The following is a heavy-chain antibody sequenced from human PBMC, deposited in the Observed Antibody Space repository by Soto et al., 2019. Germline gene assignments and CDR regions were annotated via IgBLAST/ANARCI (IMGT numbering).Heavy chain of an antibody. J-gene: IGHJ6*02. Sequence: SATLSLTCTVSGGSIISYYWIWIRQPPGKGLEWIGYIYYSGSTNYNPSLKSRVTISVDTSKNQFSLKLSSVTAADTAVYYCASTRGYSYGQDYYYGMDVWGQGTTVTVSS. CDR3: ASTRGYSYGQDYYYGMDV. CDR2: IYYSGST. D-gene: IGHD5-18*01. V-gene: IGHV4-59*01. CDR1: GGSIISYY.